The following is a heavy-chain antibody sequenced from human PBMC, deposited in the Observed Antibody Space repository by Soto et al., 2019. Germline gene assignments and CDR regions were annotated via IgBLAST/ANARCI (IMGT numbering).Heavy chain of an antibody. Sequence: GGSLRLSCAASRFTFRSYAMSWVRQAPGKGLEWVSTISGSGGSTSYADSLKGRFTISRDNSKNTLYLQMSSLRAEDTALYYCAKAARPVVGASQESYYFDSWGQGTLVTVSS. V-gene: IGHV3-23*01. D-gene: IGHD1-26*01. J-gene: IGHJ4*02. CDR1: RFTFRSYA. CDR3: AKAARPVVGASQESYYFDS. CDR2: ISGSGGST.